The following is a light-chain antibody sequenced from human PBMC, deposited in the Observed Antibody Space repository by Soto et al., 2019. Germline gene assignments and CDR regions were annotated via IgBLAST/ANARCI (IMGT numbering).Light chain of an antibody. V-gene: IGKV3-20*01. CDR1: QSVNNNY. J-gene: IGKJ1*01. CDR2: GAS. Sequence: EIVLTQSPGTLSLSPGERATLSCRASQSVNNNYLAWYQQKPGQAPRLLIFGASSRATGIPDRFIGSGSGTEFILTISRLEPDDFAIYHCHQHGGSPETFGQGTKVDI. CDR3: HQHGGSPET.